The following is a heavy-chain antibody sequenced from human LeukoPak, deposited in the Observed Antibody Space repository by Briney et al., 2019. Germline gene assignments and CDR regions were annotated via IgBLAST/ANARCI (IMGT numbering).Heavy chain of an antibody. V-gene: IGHV3-48*02. CDR2: ITASGTAM. D-gene: IGHD1-26*01. CDR1: GFTFSSYS. CDR3: ASSGSYRFDY. Sequence: GGSLRLSRAASGFTFSSYSMNWVRQAPGKGLEWVSHITASGTAMFYADSVKGRFTISRDNAKNSLYLQTNSLRDEDTAVYYCASSGSYRFDYWGQGTLVTVSS. J-gene: IGHJ4*02.